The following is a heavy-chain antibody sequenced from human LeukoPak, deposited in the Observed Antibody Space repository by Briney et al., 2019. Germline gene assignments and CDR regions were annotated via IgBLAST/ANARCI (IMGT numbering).Heavy chain of an antibody. CDR1: GFTFSSYS. J-gene: IGHJ4*02. D-gene: IGHD6-13*01. CDR3: ARQGVEIAAAALRFDY. Sequence: GGSLRLSCAASGFTFSSYSMNWVRQAPGKGLEWVSSISSSSSYIYYADSVKGRFTISRDNAKNSLYLQMNSLRAEDTAVYYCARQGVEIAAAALRFDYWGQGTLVTVSS. CDR2: ISSSSSYI. V-gene: IGHV3-21*01.